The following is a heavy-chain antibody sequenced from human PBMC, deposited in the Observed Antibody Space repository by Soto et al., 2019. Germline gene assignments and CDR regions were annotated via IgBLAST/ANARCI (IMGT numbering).Heavy chain of an antibody. CDR2: ISAYNGNT. Sequence: ASVKVSCKASGYTFTSYGISWVRQAPGQGLEWMGWISAYNGNTNYAQKLQGRVTMTTDTSTSTAYMELRSLRSDDTAVYYCARGPKYYYDRSGYGFYWGQGTLVTVSS. D-gene: IGHD3-22*01. CDR1: GYTFTSYG. V-gene: IGHV1-18*01. CDR3: ARGPKYYYDRSGYGFY. J-gene: IGHJ4*02.